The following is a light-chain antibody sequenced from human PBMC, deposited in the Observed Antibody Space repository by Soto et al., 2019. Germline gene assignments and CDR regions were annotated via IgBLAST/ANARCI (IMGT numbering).Light chain of an antibody. Sequence: QSVLTQPPSVSGTPGQSVTISCTVTRSDVGSYNRVSWYQQPLGKAPNLLIYEVNNRPWGVPDRFSGSKSGNTASLTISGLQAEDEADYYCSFYTSTYTFVFGTGTKVTVL. J-gene: IGLJ1*01. CDR1: RSDVGSYNR. V-gene: IGLV2-18*01. CDR3: SFYTSTYTFV. CDR2: EVN.